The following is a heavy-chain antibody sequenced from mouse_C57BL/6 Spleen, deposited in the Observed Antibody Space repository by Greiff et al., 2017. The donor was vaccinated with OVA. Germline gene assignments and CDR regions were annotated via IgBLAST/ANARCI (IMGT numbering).Heavy chain of an antibody. D-gene: IGHD2-2*01. CDR3: ARRGSTMVTTDYFDY. CDR1: GFTFSDYG. Sequence: EVQGVESGGGLVKPGGSLKLSCAASGFTFSDYGMHWVRQAPEKGLEWVAYISSGSSTIYYADTVKGRFTISRDNAKNTLFLQMTSLRSEDTAMYYCARRGSTMVTTDYFDYWGQGTTLTVSS. CDR2: ISSGSSTI. V-gene: IGHV5-17*01. J-gene: IGHJ2*01.